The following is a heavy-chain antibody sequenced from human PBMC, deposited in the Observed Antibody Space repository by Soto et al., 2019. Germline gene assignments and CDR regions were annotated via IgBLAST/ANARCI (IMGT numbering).Heavy chain of an antibody. CDR3: AHRGSMKGDWDRGSRDN. V-gene: IGHV2-5*02. J-gene: IGHJ4*02. D-gene: IGHD2-21*01. CDR1: GFSLTTRPVG. CDR2: IYWDDDK. Sequence: QITLKESGTTRVKPTQTLTLTCTFSGFSLTTRPVGVAWVRQTPGKALEWLAVIYWDDDKRYSPSLKSRLTNANDPSKNQVVRTMGYMDRVYTATYFCAHRGSMKGDWDRGSRDNCGRAGLFIVSS.